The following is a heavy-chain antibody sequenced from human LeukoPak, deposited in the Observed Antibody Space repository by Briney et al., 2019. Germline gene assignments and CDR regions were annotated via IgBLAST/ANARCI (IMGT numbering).Heavy chain of an antibody. Sequence: PGGSLRLSCAASGFSFSSYWMSWVRQAPGKGLEWVANIKNDGSEKNYMDSVKGRFTISRDNAKNSLYLQMNSLRAEDTAVYYCASQTSAKGFDGWGQRTLVTVSS. V-gene: IGHV3-7*05. CDR2: IKNDGSEK. D-gene: IGHD4/OR15-4a*01. CDR3: ASQTSAKGFDG. CDR1: GFSFSSYW. J-gene: IGHJ4*02.